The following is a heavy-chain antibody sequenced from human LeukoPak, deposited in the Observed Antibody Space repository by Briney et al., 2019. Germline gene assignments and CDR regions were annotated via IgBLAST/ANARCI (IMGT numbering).Heavy chain of an antibody. CDR3: ARDLIAVRPGWFDP. J-gene: IGHJ5*02. CDR2: ISAYNGNT. CDR1: GYTFTTYG. Sequence: ASVKVSCKASGYTFTTYGINWVRQAPGQGLEWMGWISAYNGNTNYAQKFQDRVTMTTDTSTSTAYMELRSLRSDDTAVYYCARDLIAVRPGWFDPWAREPWSPSPQ. V-gene: IGHV1-18*01. D-gene: IGHD6-6*01.